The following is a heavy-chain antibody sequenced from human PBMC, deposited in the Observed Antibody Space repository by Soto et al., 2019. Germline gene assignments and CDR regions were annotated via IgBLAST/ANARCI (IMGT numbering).Heavy chain of an antibody. V-gene: IGHV3-23*01. CDR1: GFTFSLSA. J-gene: IGHJ4*02. CDR2: LSGGGSTT. D-gene: IGHD3-9*01. CDR3: AKGPEYDILTGCDY. Sequence: EVQLLESGGGFVQPGESLRLSCAASGFTFSLSAMSWVRQAPGMGLDWVSSLSGGGSTTDYADSVKGRFTISRDNSKNTVHLPMNSLRAEDTAVYYCAKGPEYDILTGCDYWGQGALVTVSS.